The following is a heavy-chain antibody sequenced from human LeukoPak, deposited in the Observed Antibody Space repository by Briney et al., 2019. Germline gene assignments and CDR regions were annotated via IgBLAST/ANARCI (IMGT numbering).Heavy chain of an antibody. CDR3: AGGLPGYSNTWNDH. Sequence: PGGSLRLSCAASGFTFSRYWMHWVRQAPGKGLVWVSRTNSDGSLPSYADSVKGRFTISRDNAKNTLYLQMNSLGVEDTAIYYCAGGLPGYSNTWNDHWGQGTLVTVSS. CDR2: TNSDGSLP. J-gene: IGHJ5*02. V-gene: IGHV3-74*01. CDR1: GFTFSRYW. D-gene: IGHD6-13*01.